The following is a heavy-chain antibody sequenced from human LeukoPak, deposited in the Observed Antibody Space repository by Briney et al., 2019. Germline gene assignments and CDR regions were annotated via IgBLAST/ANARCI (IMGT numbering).Heavy chain of an antibody. D-gene: IGHD4-17*01. CDR2: IYSGGST. J-gene: IGHJ4*02. Sequence: GGSLRLSCAASGFTFSSNYMSWVRQAPGKGLEWVSGIYSGGSTCYADSVKGRFSISRDNYDKTMQLHINNLMAEDTAVYDSLADYGDRDYSGQETLVTASS. CDR3: LADYGDRDY. CDR1: GFTFSSNY. V-gene: IGHV3-53*01.